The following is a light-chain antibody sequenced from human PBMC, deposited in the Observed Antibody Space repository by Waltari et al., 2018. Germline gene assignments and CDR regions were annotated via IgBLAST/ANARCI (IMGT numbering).Light chain of an antibody. V-gene: IGKV3-20*01. Sequence: EIVLTQYPGTLSLSPGERATLSCRASQRVSRTLAWYQQKPGQAPRLLIYDASIRATGIPDRFSGSGSGTDFSLTISRLEPGDFAVYYCQKYGTLPATFGQGTTVEIK. J-gene: IGKJ1*01. CDR1: QRVSRT. CDR3: QKYGTLPAT. CDR2: DAS.